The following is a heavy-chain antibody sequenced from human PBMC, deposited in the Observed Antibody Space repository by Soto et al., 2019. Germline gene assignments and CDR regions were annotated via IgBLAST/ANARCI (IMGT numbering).Heavy chain of an antibody. J-gene: IGHJ6*02. CDR2: ISSSSSYI. CDR1: GFTFSSYS. V-gene: IGHV3-21*01. CDR3: ARTLFRSYGMDV. Sequence: LRLSCAASGFTFSSYSMNWVRQAPGKGLEWVSSISSSSSYIYYADSVKGRFTISRDNAKNSLYLQMNSLRAEDTAVYYCARTLFRSYGMDVWGQGTTVTVSS.